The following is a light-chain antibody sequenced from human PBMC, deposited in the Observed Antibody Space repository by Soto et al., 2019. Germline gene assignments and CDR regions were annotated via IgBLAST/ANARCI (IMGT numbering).Light chain of an antibody. V-gene: IGKV3-20*01. J-gene: IGKJ1*01. CDR1: QRVSSSY. Sequence: EIVLTQSPGTLSLSPGERATLSCSSSQRVSSSYLAWYQQKPGQAPRLLIYGASSRATGIPDRFSGSGSGTDLPLTISRLEPEDFAVYYCQQYGSSRTFGQGTKVEIK. CDR3: QQYGSSRT. CDR2: GAS.